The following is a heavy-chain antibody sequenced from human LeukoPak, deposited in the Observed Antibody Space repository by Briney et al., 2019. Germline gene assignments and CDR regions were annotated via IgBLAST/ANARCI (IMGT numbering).Heavy chain of an antibody. CDR2: VHYSGST. CDR3: AGDSCNSAFDY. V-gene: IGHV4-31*03. CDR1: GGSIISGAYY. D-gene: IGHD4-23*01. Sequence: SETLSLTCTVSGGSIISGAYYWSWIRQHPGKGLEWIAYVHYSGSTYYNPSLKSRFTISVDTSHNQFSLKLRSVTAADTAVYYCAGDSCNSAFDYWGQGTLVTVSS. J-gene: IGHJ4*02.